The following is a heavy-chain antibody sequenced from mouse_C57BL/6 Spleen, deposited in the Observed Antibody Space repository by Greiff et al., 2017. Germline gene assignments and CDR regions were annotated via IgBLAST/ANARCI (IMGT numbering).Heavy chain of an antibody. CDR1: GYTFTSYW. D-gene: IGHD3-2*02. CDR2: IDPSDSYT. J-gene: IGHJ2*01. V-gene: IGHV1-69*01. CDR3: ARTAQATWDYFDY. Sequence: VQLQQPGAELVMPGASVKLSCKASGYTFTSYWMHWVKQRPGQGLEWIGEIDPSDSYTNYNQKFKGKSTLTVDKSSSTAYMQLSSLTSEDSAVYYCARTAQATWDYFDYWGQGTTLTVSS.